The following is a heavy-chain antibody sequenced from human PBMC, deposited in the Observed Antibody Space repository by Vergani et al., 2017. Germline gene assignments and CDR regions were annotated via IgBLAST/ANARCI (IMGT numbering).Heavy chain of an antibody. CDR1: GVTFSSYA. D-gene: IGHD3-10*01. CDR3: ARDYYGSGSYIY. Sequence: QVQLVQSGAEVKKPGSSVRVSCKASGVTFSSYAISWVRQAPGQGLEWVGGIIPIFGTANYAHNVQGRVTITADESTSTAYMELSSLRAEDTAVYYGARDYYGSGSYIYWGQGTLVSVSS. V-gene: IGHV1-69*01. J-gene: IGHJ4*02. CDR2: IIPIFGTA.